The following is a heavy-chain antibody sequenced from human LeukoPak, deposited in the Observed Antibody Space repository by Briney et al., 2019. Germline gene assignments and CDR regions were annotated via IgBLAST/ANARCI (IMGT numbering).Heavy chain of an antibody. CDR2: INSNRGST. CDR1: GYTFTGYY. D-gene: IGHD3-9*01. Sequence: ASVKVSCTASGYTFTGYYMHWVRQAPGKGLEWMGLINSNRGSTNYAESVKGRVTMTRDTSISTAYTELSRLRSDDTAVYYCARVHYDLLTGSYYMDVWGKGTTVTVSS. V-gene: IGHV1-2*02. J-gene: IGHJ6*03. CDR3: ARVHYDLLTGSYYMDV.